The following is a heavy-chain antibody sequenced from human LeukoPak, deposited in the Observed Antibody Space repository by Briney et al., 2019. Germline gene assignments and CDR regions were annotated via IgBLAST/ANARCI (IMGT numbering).Heavy chain of an antibody. Sequence: GGSLRLSCAASRFTFSDYWMSWVRQAPGKGLEWVAFIRYDGSNKYYADSVKGRFTISRDNSKNTLYLQMNSLRAEDTAVYYCAKDHGTYYYDSSGPWGQGTLVTVSS. CDR1: RFTFSDYW. CDR3: AKDHGTYYYDSSGP. J-gene: IGHJ5*02. V-gene: IGHV3-30*02. CDR2: IRYDGSNK. D-gene: IGHD3-22*01.